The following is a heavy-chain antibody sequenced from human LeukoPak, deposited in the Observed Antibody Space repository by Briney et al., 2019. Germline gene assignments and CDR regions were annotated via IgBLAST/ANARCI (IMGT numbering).Heavy chain of an antibody. CDR1: GYTFTSYA. CDR3: AVSLGYYGSGSSLPLDYYYYGMDV. CDR2: INAGNGNT. V-gene: IGHV1-3*01. Sequence: ASVKVSCRASGYTFTSYAVHWVRQAPGQRLEWMRWINAGNGNTKYSQKFQGRVTITRDTSASTAYMELSSVRSEDTAVYYCAVSLGYYGSGSSLPLDYYYYGMDVWGQGTTVTVSS. J-gene: IGHJ6*02. D-gene: IGHD3-10*01.